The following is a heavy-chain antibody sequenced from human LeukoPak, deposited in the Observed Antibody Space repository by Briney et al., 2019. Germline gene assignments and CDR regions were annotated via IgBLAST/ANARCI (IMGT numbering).Heavy chain of an antibody. V-gene: IGHV3-30*18. CDR3: AKARDTWYYFDY. D-gene: IGHD2-15*01. J-gene: IGHJ4*02. Sequence: GGSLRLSCAASGFTFSSYGMHWVRQAPGKGLEWGAVISYDGSNKYYADSVKGRFTISRDNSKNTLYLQMNSLRAEDTAVYYCAKARDTWYYFDYWGQGTLVTVSS. CDR1: GFTFSSYG. CDR2: ISYDGSNK.